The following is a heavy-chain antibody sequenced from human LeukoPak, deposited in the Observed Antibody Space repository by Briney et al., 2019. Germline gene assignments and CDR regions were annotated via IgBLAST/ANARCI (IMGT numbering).Heavy chain of an antibody. CDR3: AKIHSSSWSDY. V-gene: IGHV3-30*18. Sequence: GGSLRLSCAASGFTFSSYWMSWVRQAPGKGLEWVAVISYDGSNKYYADSVKGRFTISRDNSKNMLYLQMNSLRAEDTAVYYCAKIHSSSWSDYWGQGTLVTVSS. J-gene: IGHJ4*02. D-gene: IGHD6-13*01. CDR1: GFTFSSYW. CDR2: ISYDGSNK.